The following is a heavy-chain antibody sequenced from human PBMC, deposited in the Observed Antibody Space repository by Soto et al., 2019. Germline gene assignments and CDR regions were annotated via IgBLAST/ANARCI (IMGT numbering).Heavy chain of an antibody. Sequence: GSLRLSFEASGFTFSSYAMHWVRQAPGKWLEWVAVISYDGSNKYYAYSVKGRFTISRDNSKNTLYLQMNSLRAEDTAVYYCARDWRGRHDAFDIWGQGTMVTVSS. CDR2: ISYDGSNK. CDR3: ARDWRGRHDAFDI. D-gene: IGHD1-26*01. V-gene: IGHV3-30-3*01. J-gene: IGHJ3*02. CDR1: GFTFSSYA.